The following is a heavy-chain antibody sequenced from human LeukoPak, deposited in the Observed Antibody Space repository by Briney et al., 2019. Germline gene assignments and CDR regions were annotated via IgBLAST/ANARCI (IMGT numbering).Heavy chain of an antibody. D-gene: IGHD3-9*01. CDR2: INTNTGNP. CDR3: ARDSYDKEDNWFDP. CDR1: GYTFTSYA. V-gene: IGHV7-4-1*02. J-gene: IGHJ5*02. Sequence: GASVKVSCKASGYTFTSYAMNWVRQAPGQGLEWMGWINTNTGNPTYAQGFTGRFVFSLDTSVSTAYLQISSLKAEDTAVYYCARDSYDKEDNWFDPWGQGTLVTVSS.